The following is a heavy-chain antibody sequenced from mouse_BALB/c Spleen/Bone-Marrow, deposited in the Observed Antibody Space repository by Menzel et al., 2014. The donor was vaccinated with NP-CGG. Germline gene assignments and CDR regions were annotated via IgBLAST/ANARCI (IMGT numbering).Heavy chain of an antibody. CDR3: TRWLPYAMDY. V-gene: IGHV1-69*02. D-gene: IGHD2-2*01. Sequence: QVQLKQSGAEPVRPGASVKLSCKASGYTFTNYWINWVKQRPGQGLEWIGNIYPTDSYTNYNQKFKDKATLTVDKSSSTAYMQLSSPTSEDPAVYYCTRWLPYAMDYWGQGTSVTVSS. CDR2: IYPTDSYT. CDR1: GYTFTNYW. J-gene: IGHJ4*01.